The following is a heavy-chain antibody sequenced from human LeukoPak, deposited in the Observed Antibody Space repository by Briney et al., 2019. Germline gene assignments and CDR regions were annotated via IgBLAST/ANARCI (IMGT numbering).Heavy chain of an antibody. CDR1: GGTFSGYY. Sequence: PSETLSLTCAVYGGTFSGYYWSWIRQPPGQGLEWIGEINHSGSTNYNPSLKSRVTISVDTSKNQFSLKLSSVTASDTAVYYCARGRARYYYYMDVWGKGTTVTVSS. CDR2: INHSGST. V-gene: IGHV4-34*01. CDR3: ARGRARYYYYMDV. D-gene: IGHD6-6*01. J-gene: IGHJ6*03.